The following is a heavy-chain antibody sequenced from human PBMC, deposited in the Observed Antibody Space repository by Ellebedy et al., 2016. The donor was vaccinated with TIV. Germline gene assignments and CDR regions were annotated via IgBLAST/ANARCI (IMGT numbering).Heavy chain of an antibody. V-gene: IGHV4-59*12. CDR2: ISYSGRT. D-gene: IGHD3-10*01. J-gene: IGHJ4*02. Sequence: MPSETLSLTCTVSGGSISSYYWSWIRQPPGKGLEWIGYISYSGRTNYNPSLKSRVTMSVDTSKNQFSLKLSSVTAADTAVYYCARDKGYGSPTLDYWGQGTLVTVSS. CDR3: ARDKGYGSPTLDY. CDR1: GGSISSYY.